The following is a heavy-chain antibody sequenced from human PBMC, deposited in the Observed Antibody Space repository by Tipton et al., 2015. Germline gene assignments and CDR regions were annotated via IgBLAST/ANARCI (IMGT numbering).Heavy chain of an antibody. CDR2: IYYSGST. D-gene: IGHD1-26*01. CDR3: AQGPYSGRNLGLIYFDY. V-gene: IGHV4-61*01. Sequence: TLSLTCTVSGGSISSGSYYWSWIRQHPGKGLEWIGYIYYSGSTNYNPSLKSRVTMSVDTSKNQYSLKLNSVTAADTAVYYCAQGPYSGRNLGLIYFDYWGQGTLVTVSS. J-gene: IGHJ4*02. CDR1: GGSISSGSYY.